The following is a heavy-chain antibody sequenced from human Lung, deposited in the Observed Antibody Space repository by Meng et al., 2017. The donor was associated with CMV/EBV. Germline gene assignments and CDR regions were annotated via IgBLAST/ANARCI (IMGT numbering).Heavy chain of an antibody. Sequence: SVXVSXXASGYTFTSYYMHWVRQAPGQGLEWMGIINPSGGSTSYAQKFQGRVTMTRDTSTSTVYMELGSLRSEDTAVYYCAIAMVVTGFSDHDAFYIWGQGXMVTVSS. V-gene: IGHV1-46*01. CDR3: AIAMVVTGFSDHDAFYI. CDR1: GYTFTSYY. D-gene: IGHD4-23*01. CDR2: INPSGGST. J-gene: IGHJ3*02.